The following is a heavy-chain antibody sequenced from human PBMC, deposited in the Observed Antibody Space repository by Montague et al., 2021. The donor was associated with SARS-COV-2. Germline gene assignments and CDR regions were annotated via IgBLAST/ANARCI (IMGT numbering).Heavy chain of an antibody. CDR1: GFIFSSNA. V-gene: IGHV3-23*01. D-gene: IGHD5-18*01. J-gene: IGHJ4*02. CDR3: AKVGGYSYGLSDY. CDR2: IGGGGRRT. Sequence: SLRLSCAASGFIFSSNAMSWVRQAPGKGLEWVSTIGGGGRRTYYADSVKGRSTISRDNSKNTLYLQMNSLRAEDTAVYYCAKVGGYSYGLSDYWGQGTLVTVSS.